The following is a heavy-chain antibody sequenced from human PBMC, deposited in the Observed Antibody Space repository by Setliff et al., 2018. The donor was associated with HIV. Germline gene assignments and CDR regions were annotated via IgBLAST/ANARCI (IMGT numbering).Heavy chain of an antibody. CDR2: MSYDGNNK. CDR1: GFIFSSYA. V-gene: IGHV3-30*01. D-gene: IGHD4-17*01. CDR3: ARGPTTVTNHYYYYMDV. Sequence: PGGSLRLSCAASGFIFSSYAMHWVRQAPGKGLEWVAVMSYDGNNKYYADSVKGRFTISRDNSKNTLFLQMNSLRPEDTAVYYCARGPTTVTNHYYYYMDVWGKGTTVTVSS. J-gene: IGHJ6*03.